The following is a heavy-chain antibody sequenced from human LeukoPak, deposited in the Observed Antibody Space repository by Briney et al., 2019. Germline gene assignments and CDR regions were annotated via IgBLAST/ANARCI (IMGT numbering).Heavy chain of an antibody. Sequence: PGRSLTPSCAASGFTASSYYMSWVRPPPGKGLEWVSIIYSGGSTYYADSVKGRFSISRDNSKNTLYLQMNSLRAEDTAVYYCARAQDTAMVYYFDSWGQGTLDSVSS. CDR3: ARAQDTAMVYYFDS. CDR2: IYSGGST. J-gene: IGHJ4*02. V-gene: IGHV3-53*01. D-gene: IGHD5-18*01. CDR1: GFTASSYY.